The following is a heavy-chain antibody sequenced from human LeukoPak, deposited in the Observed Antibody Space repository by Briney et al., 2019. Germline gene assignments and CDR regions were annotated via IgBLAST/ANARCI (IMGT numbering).Heavy chain of an antibody. CDR1: GGSISSSSYY. V-gene: IGHV4-39*07. J-gene: IGHJ5*02. CDR3: AREDGVGWFDP. CDR2: IYYSGST. D-gene: IGHD3-3*01. Sequence: SETLSLTCTVSGGSISSSSYYWGWIRQPPGKGLEWIGSIYYSGSTYYNPSLKSRVTISVDTSKNQFSLKLSSVTAADTAVYYCAREDGVGWFDPWGQGTLVTVSS.